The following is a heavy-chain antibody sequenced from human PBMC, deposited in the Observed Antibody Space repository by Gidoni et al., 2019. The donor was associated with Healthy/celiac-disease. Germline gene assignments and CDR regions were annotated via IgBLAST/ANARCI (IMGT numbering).Heavy chain of an antibody. CDR3: AKGVTTLPFDY. J-gene: IGHJ4*02. CDR1: GFTFSTYA. V-gene: IGHV3-23*01. CDR2: ITSSGGST. Sequence: EVQLLESGGGLIQRGGSLRLSCAASGFTFSTYAMSWVRQAPGKGLEWVSGITSSGGSTYYADSVKGRFTISRDNSKNTLYLQMNSLRAEDTAVYYCAKGVTTLPFDYWGQGTLVTVSS. D-gene: IGHD4-17*01.